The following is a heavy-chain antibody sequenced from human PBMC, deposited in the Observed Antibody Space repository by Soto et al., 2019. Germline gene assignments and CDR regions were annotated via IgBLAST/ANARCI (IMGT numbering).Heavy chain of an antibody. Sequence: EVQLVETGGGLIQPGGSLRLSCAASGFTVSSNYMSWVRQAPGKGLEWVSVIYSGGSTYYADAVKGRFTISRDNSKNTLYLQMNSLRAEDTAVYYCARDGSSTLYYGMDVWGQGPTVTVSS. CDR1: GFTVSSNY. J-gene: IGHJ6*02. V-gene: IGHV3-53*02. CDR2: IYSGGST. D-gene: IGHD6-6*01. CDR3: ARDGSSTLYYGMDV.